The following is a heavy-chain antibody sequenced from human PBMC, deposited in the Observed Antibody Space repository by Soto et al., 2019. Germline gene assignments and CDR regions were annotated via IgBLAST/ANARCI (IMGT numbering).Heavy chain of an antibody. CDR1: GINYNTYA. V-gene: IGHV1-3*01. J-gene: IGHJ4*02. CDR2: INAGNGDT. Sequence: QVQLVQSGAEMKKPGASVKLSCKTSGINYNTYAIHWVRQAPGQGLEWMGWINAGNGDTRYSQNFQGRVTLTRDTSESTVYMDLDSLKSEDTGVYYCARAIGGYVTWGQGTRGTVSS. CDR3: ARAIGGYVT. D-gene: IGHD5-12*01.